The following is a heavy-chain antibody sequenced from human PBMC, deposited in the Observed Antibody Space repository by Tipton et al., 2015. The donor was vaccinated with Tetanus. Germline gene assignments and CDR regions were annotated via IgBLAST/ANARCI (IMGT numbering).Heavy chain of an antibody. D-gene: IGHD3-22*01. V-gene: IGHV4-30-4*01. CDR3: ARVGYYYCYMDV. J-gene: IGHJ6*03. Sequence: TLSLTCTVSVGSISSGDYYWSWVRQSPGEGLEWIGHIYKSGNTYYKPSLKSRVVISIDASKNQFSLKLNSMTAADTAVYYCARVGYYYCYMDVWGKGTTVTVSS. CDR2: IYKSGNT. CDR1: VGSISSGDYY.